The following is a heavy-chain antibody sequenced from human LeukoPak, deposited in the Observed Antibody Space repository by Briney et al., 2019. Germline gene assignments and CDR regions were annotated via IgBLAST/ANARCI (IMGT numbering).Heavy chain of an antibody. J-gene: IGHJ4*02. V-gene: IGHV4-34*01. D-gene: IGHD3-16*02. CDR1: GGSFSGYY. CDR3: ARSHDHLWGNYPDY. Sequence: SETLSLTCAVYGGSFSGYYWSWIRQPPGKGLEWIGEIDHSGSTNYNPSLKSRVTISVDTSKNQFSLKLSSVTAADTAMYYCARSHDHLWGNYPDYWGQGTLVTVSS. CDR2: IDHSGST.